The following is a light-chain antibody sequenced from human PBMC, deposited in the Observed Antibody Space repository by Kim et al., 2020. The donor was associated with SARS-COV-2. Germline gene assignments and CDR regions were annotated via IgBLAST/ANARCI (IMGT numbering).Light chain of an antibody. CDR2: YDS. V-gene: IGLV3-21*04. J-gene: IGLJ2*01. CDR3: QVWDSSSDHVV. CDR1: NIGSNS. Sequence: GKTARSTCGGNNIGSNSVHWYQQKTGQAPVLVIYYDSDRPSGIPERFSGSNSGNTATLTISRVEAGDEADYYCQVWDSSSDHVVFGGGTQLTVL.